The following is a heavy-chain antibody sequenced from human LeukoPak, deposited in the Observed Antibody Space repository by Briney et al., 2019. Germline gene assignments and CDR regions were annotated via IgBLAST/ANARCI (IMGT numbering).Heavy chain of an antibody. Sequence: RASVTVSCKASGYTFTSYYMHWVRQAPGQGLEWMGWINPNSCETNYPQKSQGWVTMNRDTSISTAYMELSRLRSDDTAVYYCAVGGLLWFGEFHQPSFDYWGQGTLVTVSS. CDR1: GYTFTSYY. CDR3: AVGGLLWFGEFHQPSFDY. J-gene: IGHJ4*02. CDR2: INPNSCET. D-gene: IGHD3-10*01. V-gene: IGHV1-2*04.